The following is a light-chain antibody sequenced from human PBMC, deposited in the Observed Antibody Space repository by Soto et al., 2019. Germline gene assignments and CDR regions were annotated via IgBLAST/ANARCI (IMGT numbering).Light chain of an antibody. J-gene: IGKJ1*01. V-gene: IGKV3-11*01. CDR3: QQRSNWPLT. Sequence: ESVLTPSPATLSLSPGERATLSCRASQSVSSYLAWYQQKPGQAPRLLIYDASNRATGIPARFSGSGSGTDFTLTISSLEPEDFAVYYCQQRSNWPLTFGQATKGEI. CDR2: DAS. CDR1: QSVSSY.